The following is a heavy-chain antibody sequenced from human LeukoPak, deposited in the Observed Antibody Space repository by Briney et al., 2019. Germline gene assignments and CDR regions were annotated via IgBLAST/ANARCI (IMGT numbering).Heavy chain of an antibody. CDR1: GGSISSSNW. CDR2: IYTSGST. V-gene: IGHV4-4*02. D-gene: IGHD3-22*01. Sequence: PSGTLSLTCAVSGGSISSSNWWSWVRQPPGKGLEWIGRIYTSGSTNYNPSLKSRVTISGDTSKNQFSLRLSSVTAADTAVYYCARASYSYDINGWVPFDYWGQGTLVTVSS. CDR3: ARASYSYDINGWVPFDY. J-gene: IGHJ4*02.